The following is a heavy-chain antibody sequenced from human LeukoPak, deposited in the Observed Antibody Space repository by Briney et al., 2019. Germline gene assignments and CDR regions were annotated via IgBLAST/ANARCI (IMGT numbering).Heavy chain of an antibody. V-gene: IGHV1-2*02. CDR1: GYTFTGYY. Sequence: ASVKVSCKASGYTFTGYYMHWVRQAPGQGLEWMGWINPNSGGTNYAQKFQGRVTMTRDTSISTAYMELSRLRSDDTAVYYCARDLESGSSWSADAFDIWGQGTMVTVSS. CDR3: ARDLESGSSWSADAFDI. J-gene: IGHJ3*02. CDR2: INPNSGGT. D-gene: IGHD6-13*01.